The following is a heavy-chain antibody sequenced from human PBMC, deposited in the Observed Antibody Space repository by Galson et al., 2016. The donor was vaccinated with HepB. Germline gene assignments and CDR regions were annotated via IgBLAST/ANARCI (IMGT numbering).Heavy chain of an antibody. Sequence: QSGAEVKKPGESLKISCKGSGYSFTNYWIGWVRQMPGKGLEWMGMIHPDDSDTKYSPSFQSQVTMSADKSISTAYLQWSSLKASDTAMYYCARFSGSGWGSFDYWGQGTLVTVSS. J-gene: IGHJ4*02. CDR2: IHPDDSDT. V-gene: IGHV5-51*01. CDR3: ARFSGSGWGSFDY. D-gene: IGHD6-19*01. CDR1: GYSFTNYW.